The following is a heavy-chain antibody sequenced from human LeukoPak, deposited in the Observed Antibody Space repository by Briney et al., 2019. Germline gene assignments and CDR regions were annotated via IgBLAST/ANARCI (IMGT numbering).Heavy chain of an antibody. D-gene: IGHD3-10*01. V-gene: IGHV1-18*01. CDR3: ARDLIWFGELSHFDY. CDR1: GYTFTSYG. J-gene: IGHJ4*02. Sequence: GASVKVSCKASGYTFTSYGISWVRQAPGQGLEWMGCISAYNGNTNYAQKLQGRVTMTTDTSTSKAYMELRSLRSDDTAVYYCARDLIWFGELSHFDYWGQGTLVTVSS. CDR2: ISAYNGNT.